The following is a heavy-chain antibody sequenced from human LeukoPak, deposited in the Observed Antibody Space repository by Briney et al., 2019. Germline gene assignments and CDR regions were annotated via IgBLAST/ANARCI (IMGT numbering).Heavy chain of an antibody. Sequence: SVKVSCKASGGTFSSYAISWVRQAPGQGLEWMGGIIPIFGTTNYAQKFQDRVTITADKSTSTAYMELSSLRSEDTAVYYCARGRDSSSSYPGYWGQGTLVTVSS. CDR1: GGTFSSYA. D-gene: IGHD6-6*01. CDR3: ARGRDSSSSYPGY. J-gene: IGHJ4*02. CDR2: IIPIFGTT. V-gene: IGHV1-69*06.